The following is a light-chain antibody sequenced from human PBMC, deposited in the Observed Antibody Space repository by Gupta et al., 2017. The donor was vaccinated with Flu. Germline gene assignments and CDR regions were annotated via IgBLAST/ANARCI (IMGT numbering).Light chain of an antibody. CDR3: GTWDSSLSAVV. J-gene: IGLJ2*01. Sequence: QSVLTQPPSVSAAPGQKVTISCSGSSSNIGNNYVSWYQQLPGTAPKLRIYENNKRPSGIPDRFSGSKSGTSATLGITGLQTGDEADYYGGTWDSSLSAVVFGGGTKLTVL. CDR2: ENN. V-gene: IGLV1-51*02. CDR1: SSNIGNNY.